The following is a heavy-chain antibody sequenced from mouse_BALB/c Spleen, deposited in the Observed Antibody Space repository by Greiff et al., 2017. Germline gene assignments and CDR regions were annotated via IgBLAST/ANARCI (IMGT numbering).Heavy chain of an antibody. V-gene: IGHV1S135*01. Sequence: EVKLLESGPELMKPGASVKISCKASGYSFTSYYMHWVKQSHGKSLEWIGYIDPFNGGTSYNQKFKGKATLTVDKSSSTAYMHLSSLTSEDSAVYYCARYPFAYWGQGTLVTVSA. J-gene: IGHJ3*01. CDR3: ARYPFAY. CDR2: IDPFNGGT. CDR1: GYSFTSYY.